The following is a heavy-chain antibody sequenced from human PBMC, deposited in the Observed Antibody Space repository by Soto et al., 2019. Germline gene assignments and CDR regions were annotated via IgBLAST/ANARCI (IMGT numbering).Heavy chain of an antibody. V-gene: IGHV3-11*06. CDR2: ISSSSSYT. J-gene: IGHJ3*02. Sequence: QVQLVVSGGGLVKPRGSLRFSWAASGFNFRDYYMSWIRQAPGKGLEWVSYISSSSSYTNYADSVKGRFTISRDNAKNSLYLQMNSLRAEDTAVYYCARASGHYPPDAFDIWGQGTMVTVSS. CDR3: ARASGHYPPDAFDI. D-gene: IGHD4-17*01. CDR1: GFNFRDYY.